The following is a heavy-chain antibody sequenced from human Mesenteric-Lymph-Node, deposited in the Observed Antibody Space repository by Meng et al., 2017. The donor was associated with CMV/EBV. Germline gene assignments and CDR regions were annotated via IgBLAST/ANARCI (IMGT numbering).Heavy chain of an antibody. V-gene: IGHV1-69*02. CDR2: IIPILGIA. CDR1: GGTFSSHT. D-gene: IGHD6-13*01. J-gene: IGHJ5*02. CDR3: AGGIAAAGSRWFDP. Sequence: VQLVQSRAEGKKPGSALKVSGKASGGTFSSHTISWVRQAPGQGLEWMGRIIPILGIANYAQKFQGRVTITADKSTRTAYMELSSLRSEDTAVYYCAGGIAAAGSRWFDPWGQGTLVTVSS.